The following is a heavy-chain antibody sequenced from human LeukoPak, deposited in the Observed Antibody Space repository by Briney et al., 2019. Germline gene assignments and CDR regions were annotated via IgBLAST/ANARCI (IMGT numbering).Heavy chain of an antibody. CDR2: IYYTGST. Sequence: SETLSLTCTVSGGSISSYNWNWIRQSPGKGLEWIGNIYYTGSTNYNPSFKGRVTISVDTSKNQFSLRLTSVTAADTAVFCCARGASGWYWLDYWGRGTLVTVSS. V-gene: IGHV4-59*01. CDR1: GGSISSYN. CDR3: ARGASGWYWLDY. D-gene: IGHD6-19*01. J-gene: IGHJ4*02.